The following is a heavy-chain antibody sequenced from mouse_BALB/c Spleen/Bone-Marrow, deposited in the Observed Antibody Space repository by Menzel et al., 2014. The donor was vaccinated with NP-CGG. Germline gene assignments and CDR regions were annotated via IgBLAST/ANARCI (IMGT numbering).Heavy chain of an antibody. J-gene: IGHJ1*01. D-gene: IGHD2-2*01. V-gene: IGHV1-14*01. CDR1: GYTFTSYV. CDR3: ARSLYGYDWYFDV. CDR2: INPYNDDT. Sequence: VQLQQSGPELVKPGASVKMSCKASGYTFTSYVVHWVKQKPGQGLEWIGNINPYNDDTMYNEKFKGKATLTSDNSSSTAYMELSSLTSEDSAVYYCARSLYGYDWYFDVWGAGTTVTVSS.